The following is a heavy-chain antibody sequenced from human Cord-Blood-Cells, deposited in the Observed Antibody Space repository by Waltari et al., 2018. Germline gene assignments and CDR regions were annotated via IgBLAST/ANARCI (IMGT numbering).Heavy chain of an antibody. CDR3: ARGAHTWGAFDI. CDR1: GGTFSSYA. J-gene: IGHJ3*02. D-gene: IGHD7-27*01. V-gene: IGHV1-69*12. CDR2: ISPIFGTA. Sequence: QVQLVQSGAEVKKPGSSVKVSCKASGGTFSSYAISWVRQAPGQGLEWMGGISPIFGTANDAQKFQGRVTSTADESTSTAYMELSSLRSEDTAVYYCARGAHTWGAFDIWGQGTMVTVSS.